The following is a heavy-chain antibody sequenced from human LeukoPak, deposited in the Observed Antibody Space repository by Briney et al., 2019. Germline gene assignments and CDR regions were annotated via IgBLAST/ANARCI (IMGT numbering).Heavy chain of an antibody. CDR1: GFXFDDYG. Sequence: GGSLRLSCAASGFXFDDYGISWVRQAPGKGLEWVSGINWNGGSTGYADSVKGRFTISRDNAKNSLYLQMNSLRAEDTALYYCARDRCSGGSCYLFDYWGQGTLVTVSS. V-gene: IGHV3-20*04. J-gene: IGHJ4*02. CDR2: INWNGGST. CDR3: ARDRCSGGSCYLFDY. D-gene: IGHD2-15*01.